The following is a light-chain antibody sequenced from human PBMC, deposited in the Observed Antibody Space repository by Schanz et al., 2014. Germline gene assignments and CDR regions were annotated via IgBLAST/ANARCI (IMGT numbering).Light chain of an antibody. CDR2: GAS. Sequence: EIVLTQSPGTLSLSPGERATLSCRASQSVTSNYLAWYQQKPGQAPRLLIYGASSRATGIPDRFSGSGSGTDFTLTISRLEPEDFAVYYCQQSGTSPLWTFGQGTKVEIK. V-gene: IGKV3-20*01. CDR1: QSVTSNY. CDR3: QQSGTSPLWT. J-gene: IGKJ1*01.